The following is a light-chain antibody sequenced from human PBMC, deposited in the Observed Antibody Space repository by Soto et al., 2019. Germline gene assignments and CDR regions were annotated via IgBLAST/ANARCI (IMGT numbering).Light chain of an antibody. V-gene: IGLV2-23*01. J-gene: IGLJ2*01. CDR2: EGS. Sequence: QSVLTQPASVSGSPGQSITISCTGTSSDVGGYNLVSWYQQHAGKAPKLMIYEGSKRPSGVSARFSGSKSGNTASLTISGLQAEDEADYYCSSYAGSGTSDVVFGGGTKLTVL. CDR3: SSYAGSGTSDVV. CDR1: SSDVGGYNL.